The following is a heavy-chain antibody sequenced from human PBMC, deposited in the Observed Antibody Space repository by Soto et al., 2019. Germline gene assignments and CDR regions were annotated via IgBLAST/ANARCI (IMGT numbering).Heavy chain of an antibody. V-gene: IGHV3-30*18. CDR1: GFTFSSYG. J-gene: IGHJ4*02. Sequence: PGGSLRLSCAASGFTFSSYGMHWVRQAPGKGLEWVAVISYDGSNKYYADSVKGQFTISRDNSKNTLYLQMNSLRAEDTAVYYCAKDIVGAGPIDYWGQGTLVTVSS. D-gene: IGHD1-26*01. CDR2: ISYDGSNK. CDR3: AKDIVGAGPIDY.